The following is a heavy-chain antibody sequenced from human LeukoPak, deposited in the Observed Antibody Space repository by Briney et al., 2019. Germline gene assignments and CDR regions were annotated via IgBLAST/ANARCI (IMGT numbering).Heavy chain of an antibody. D-gene: IGHD3-10*01. V-gene: IGHV1-69*13. J-gene: IGHJ6*04. CDR3: ASSLLWFGELSHGMDV. CDR2: IIPIFGTA. CDR1: GGTFSSYA. Sequence: ASVKVSCKASGGTFSSYAISWVRQAPGQGLEWMGGIIPIFGTADYAQKLQGRVTITADESTSTAYMELSSLRSEDTAVYYCASSLLWFGELSHGMDVWGKGTTVTVSS.